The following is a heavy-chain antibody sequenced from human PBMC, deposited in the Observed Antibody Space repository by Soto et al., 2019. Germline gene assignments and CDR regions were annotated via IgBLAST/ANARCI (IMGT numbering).Heavy chain of an antibody. J-gene: IGHJ3*02. V-gene: IGHV4-4*02. CDR1: GCSISSSNW. Sequence: QVQLQESGPGLVKPSGTLSLTCAVSGCSISSSNWWSWVRQPPGKGLEWIGEIYHSGSTNYNPSLKSRVTISVDKSKNQFSLKLSSVTAADTAVYYCARGWYCSGGSCYAIGAFDIWGQGTMVTVSS. D-gene: IGHD2-15*01. CDR2: IYHSGST. CDR3: ARGWYCSGGSCYAIGAFDI.